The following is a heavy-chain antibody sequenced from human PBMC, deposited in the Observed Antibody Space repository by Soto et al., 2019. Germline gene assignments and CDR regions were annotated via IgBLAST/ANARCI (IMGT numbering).Heavy chain of an antibody. D-gene: IGHD4-4*01. CDR1: GFTFSSYG. J-gene: IGHJ4*02. CDR2: IWYDGSNK. Sequence: PGGSLRLSCAASGFTFSSYGMHWVRQAPGKGLEWVAVIWYDGSNKYYADSVKGRFTISRDTSKNTLYLQMNSLRAEDTAVYYCASITVTTRFDYWGQVTLVTVSS. CDR3: ASITVTTRFDY. V-gene: IGHV3-30*19.